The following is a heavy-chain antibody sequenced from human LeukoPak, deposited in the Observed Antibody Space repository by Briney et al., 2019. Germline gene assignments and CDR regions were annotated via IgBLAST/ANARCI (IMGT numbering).Heavy chain of an antibody. V-gene: IGHV3-21*01. CDR1: GFTFSSYS. CDR3: ARDVVVRWSGYYFDYYYYGMDV. J-gene: IGHJ6*02. CDR2: ISSSSSYI. D-gene: IGHD3-3*01. Sequence: GGSLRLSCAASGFTFSSYSMNWVRQAPGKGLEWVSSISSSSSYIYYADSVKGRFTISRDNAKNSLYLQMNSLRAEDTAVYYCARDVVVRWSGYYFDYYYYGMDVWGQGTTVTVSS.